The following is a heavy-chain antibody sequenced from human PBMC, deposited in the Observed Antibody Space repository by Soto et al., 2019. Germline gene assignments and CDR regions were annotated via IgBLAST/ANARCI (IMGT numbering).Heavy chain of an antibody. CDR1: GFTFSSYG. J-gene: IGHJ4*02. Sequence: ESGGGVVQPGRSLRLSCAASGFTFSSYGMHWVRQAPGTGLEWVAVIWYDGSNKYYADSVKGRFTISRDNSKNTLYLQMNSLRAEDTAVYYCARGKYSSGWRYFDYWGQGTLVTVSS. D-gene: IGHD6-19*01. CDR3: ARGKYSSGWRYFDY. V-gene: IGHV3-33*01. CDR2: IWYDGSNK.